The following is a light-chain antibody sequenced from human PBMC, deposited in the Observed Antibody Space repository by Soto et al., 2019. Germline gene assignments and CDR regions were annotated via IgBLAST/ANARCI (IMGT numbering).Light chain of an antibody. Sequence: EIVSTQSPGTLSLSPGERATLSCRASQSITSNYLAWYQQKPGQTPSLLIYGASSMATGIPDRFSGSGSGTDFTVTISRLEPKDFAVYYCQQSRYSPLSFGGGTKVEIK. CDR1: QSITSNY. V-gene: IGKV3-20*01. J-gene: IGKJ4*01. CDR3: QQSRYSPLS. CDR2: GAS.